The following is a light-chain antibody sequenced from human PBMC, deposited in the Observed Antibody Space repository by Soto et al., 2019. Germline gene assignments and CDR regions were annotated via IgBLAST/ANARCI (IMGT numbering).Light chain of an antibody. CDR1: QSVTSNY. J-gene: IGKJ5*01. V-gene: IGKV3-11*01. CDR2: DAS. Sequence: EIVLTQSPATLSVSPGERATLSCRASQSVTSNYLAWYQQKPGQAPRLLIYDASNRATDIPARFSGSGSGTDFTLTISSLEPEDFAVYYCQQRSNWPPFTFGQGTRLEIK. CDR3: QQRSNWPPFT.